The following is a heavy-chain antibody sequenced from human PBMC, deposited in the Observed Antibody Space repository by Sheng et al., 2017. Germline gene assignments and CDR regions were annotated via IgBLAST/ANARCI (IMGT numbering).Heavy chain of an antibody. CDR2: IWYDGSNK. J-gene: IGHJ3*02. V-gene: IGHV3-33*01. CDR1: GFTFSSYG. D-gene: IGHD3-22*01. CDR3: ARVCGSCLLYDSSGYRPQNAFDI. Sequence: QVQLVESGGGVVQPGRSLRLSCAASGFTFSSYGMHWVRQAPGKGLEWVAVIWYDGSNKYYADSVKGRFTISRDNSKNTLYLQMNSLRAEDTAVYYCARVCGSCLLYDSSGYRPQNAFDIWGQGTMVTVSS.